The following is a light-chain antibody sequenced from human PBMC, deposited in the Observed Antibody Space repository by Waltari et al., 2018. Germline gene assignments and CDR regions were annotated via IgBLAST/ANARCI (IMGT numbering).Light chain of an antibody. Sequence: SSELTQPLSVSVSPGQTARITCSGDALPNQYAPWYQKKPGQAPLLVIFKDSERPSLIPERFSGSSSGTVVALTISGVQAEDEADYFCQSADSTGTHRFFGGGTKLTVL. J-gene: IGLJ2*01. CDR3: QSADSTGTHRF. CDR1: ALPNQY. CDR2: KDS. V-gene: IGLV3-25*03.